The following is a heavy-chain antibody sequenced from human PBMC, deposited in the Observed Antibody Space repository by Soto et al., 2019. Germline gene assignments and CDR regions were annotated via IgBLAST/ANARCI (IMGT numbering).Heavy chain of an antibody. CDR1: GGSISSGGYS. J-gene: IGHJ6*02. CDR3: VVAATPGSVDYYGMDV. D-gene: IGHD2-15*01. Sequence: PSETLSLTCAVSGGSISSGGYSWSWIRQPPGKGLEWIGYIYHSGSTYYNPSLKSRVTISVDRSKNQFSLKLSSVTAADTAVYYCVVAATPGSVDYYGMDVWGQGTTVTVSS. CDR2: IYHSGST. V-gene: IGHV4-30-2*01.